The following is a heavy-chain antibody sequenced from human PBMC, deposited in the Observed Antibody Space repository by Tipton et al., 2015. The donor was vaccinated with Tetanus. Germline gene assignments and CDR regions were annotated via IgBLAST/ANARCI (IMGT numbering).Heavy chain of an antibody. Sequence: TLSLTCTVSGDSISRGGYLWDWIRQRPGKGPEWTGDIYYSGDTYYNPSLKSGVTIPLDTSKNQFSLKLTSVSAADTAVYYCARLTGHSMDVVDYYYFGMDVWGQGTKVTVSS. D-gene: IGHD2-21*01. CDR3: ARLTGHSMDVVDYYYFGMDV. CDR1: GDSISRGGYL. CDR2: IYYSGDT. V-gene: IGHV4-61*08. J-gene: IGHJ6*02.